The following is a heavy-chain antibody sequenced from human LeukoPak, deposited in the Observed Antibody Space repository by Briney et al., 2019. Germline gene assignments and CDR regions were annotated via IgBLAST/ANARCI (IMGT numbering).Heavy chain of an antibody. Sequence: QPGRSLRLSCAASGFTFSSCGVHWVRQAPGKGLEWVAVISYDGSNKYYADSVKGRFTISRDNSKNTLYLQMNSLRAEDTAVYYCAKDGYCSGGSCYNFDYWGQGTLVTVSS. CDR3: AKDGYCSGGSCYNFDY. CDR1: GFTFSSCG. J-gene: IGHJ4*02. D-gene: IGHD2-15*01. V-gene: IGHV3-30*18. CDR2: ISYDGSNK.